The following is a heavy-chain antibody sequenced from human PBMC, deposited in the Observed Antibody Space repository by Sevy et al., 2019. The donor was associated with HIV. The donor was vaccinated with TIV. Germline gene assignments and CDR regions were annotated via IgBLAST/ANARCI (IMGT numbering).Heavy chain of an antibody. V-gene: IGHV3-23*01. CDR2: ISGSGGST. CDR1: GFTFSSYA. D-gene: IGHD3-10*01. CDR3: ANPSGGGDMIYYGAFDI. J-gene: IGHJ3*02. Sequence: GGSLRLSCAASGFTFSSYAMSWVRQAPGKGLEWVSAISGSGGSTYYADSVKGRFTISRDNSKNTLYLQMDSLGAEATAVYYGANPSGGGDMIYYGAFDIWGQGTMVTVSS.